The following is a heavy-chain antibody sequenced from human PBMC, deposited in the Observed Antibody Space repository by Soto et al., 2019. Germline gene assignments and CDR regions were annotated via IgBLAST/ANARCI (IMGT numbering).Heavy chain of an antibody. Sequence: GASVKVSCKASGYTFTSYGISWVRRAPGQGLEWMGWISAYNGNTNYAQKLQGRVTMTTDTSTSTAYMELSRLTSDDTAVYYCASAAVTGTAGLDFWGQGTQVTVSS. CDR2: ISAYNGNT. CDR1: GYTFTSYG. D-gene: IGHD6-19*01. J-gene: IGHJ4*02. CDR3: ASAAVTGTAGLDF. V-gene: IGHV1-18*04.